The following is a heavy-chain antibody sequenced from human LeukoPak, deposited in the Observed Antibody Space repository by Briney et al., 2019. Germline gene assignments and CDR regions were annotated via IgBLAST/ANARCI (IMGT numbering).Heavy chain of an antibody. Sequence: SETLSLTCTVSGGSISSYYWSWIRQPPGKGLEWIGYIYYSGSTNYNPSLKSRVTISVDTSRNQFSLKLSSVTAADTAVYYCARGAYGDPTSFDYWAREPWSPSPQ. CDR2: IYYSGST. CDR3: ARGAYGDPTSFDY. V-gene: IGHV4-59*01. D-gene: IGHD4-17*01. J-gene: IGHJ4*02. CDR1: GGSISSYY.